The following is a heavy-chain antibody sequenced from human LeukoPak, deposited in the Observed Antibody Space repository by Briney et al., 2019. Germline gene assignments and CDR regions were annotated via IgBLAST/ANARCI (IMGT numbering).Heavy chain of an antibody. Sequence: GGSLRLSCAASGFTFSSYAMSWVRQAPGKGLEWVSAISGSGGSTYYADPVKGRFTISRDNSKNTLYLQMNSLRAEDTAVYYCARHDYYDSSGYDYWGQGTLVTVSS. J-gene: IGHJ4*02. D-gene: IGHD3-22*01. CDR3: ARHDYYDSSGYDY. CDR2: ISGSGGST. V-gene: IGHV3-23*01. CDR1: GFTFSSYA.